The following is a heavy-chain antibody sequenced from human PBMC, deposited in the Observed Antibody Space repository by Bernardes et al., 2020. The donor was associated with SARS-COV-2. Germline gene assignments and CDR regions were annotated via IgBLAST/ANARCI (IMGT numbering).Heavy chain of an antibody. D-gene: IGHD6-13*01. V-gene: IGHV3-23*01. CDR1: GFRFNTYA. J-gene: IGHJ6*02. CDR2: VSGSGSST. Sequence: GGSLRLSCVFSGFRFNTYAMSWVRQTPGKGLEWVSAVSGSGSSTYDADSLKGRFTISRDNSKNTLYLQMNSLRADDTAVYYCAKDSSWYNYYYGMDVWGQGTTVTVSS. CDR3: AKDSSWYNYYYGMDV.